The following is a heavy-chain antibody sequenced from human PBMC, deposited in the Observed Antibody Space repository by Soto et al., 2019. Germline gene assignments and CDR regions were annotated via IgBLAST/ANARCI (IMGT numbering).Heavy chain of an antibody. CDR2: IIPIFGTA. D-gene: IGHD5-12*01. CDR1: GGTFSSYA. Sequence: QVQLVQSGAEVKKPGSSVKVSCKASGGTFSSYAISWVRPAPGQGLEWMGGIIPIFGTANYAQKFQGRVTIAADESTSTASMELSSLRSEDTAVYYCAREDRDGYNNLDYWGQGTLVTVSS. CDR3: AREDRDGYNNLDY. V-gene: IGHV1-69*12. J-gene: IGHJ4*02.